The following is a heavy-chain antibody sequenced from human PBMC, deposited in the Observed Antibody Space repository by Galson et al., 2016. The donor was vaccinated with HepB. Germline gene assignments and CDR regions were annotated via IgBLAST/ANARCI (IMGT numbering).Heavy chain of an antibody. CDR1: GYTFTSSW. J-gene: IGHJ4*02. Sequence: SGAEVKRPGESLTISCKGSGYTFTSSWIGWVRQMPGKGLEWMGMTYPGDSYTRYSPSFQGQVTISADQSINTAYLQWSSLKASDTAMYYCARTVSIAAAGGADYWGQGTLVTVSS. D-gene: IGHD6-13*01. CDR2: TYPGDSYT. CDR3: ARTVSIAAAGGADY. V-gene: IGHV5-51*01.